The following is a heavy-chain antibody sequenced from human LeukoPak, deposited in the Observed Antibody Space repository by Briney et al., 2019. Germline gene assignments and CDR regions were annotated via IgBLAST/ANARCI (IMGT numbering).Heavy chain of an antibody. CDR1: GYTFTNYG. CDR2: ISAYNGYT. CDR3: GRGYCTSAKCYGAFGYYMDV. D-gene: IGHD2-2*01. J-gene: IGHJ6*03. Sequence: ASVKVSCKASGYTFTNYGITWVRQAPGQGLEWMGWISAYNGYTNYAQKFQGRVTMTTDTSTSTAYMELRSLSSDDTAVYYCGRGYCTSAKCYGAFGYYMDVWGKGTTVTVSS. V-gene: IGHV1-18*01.